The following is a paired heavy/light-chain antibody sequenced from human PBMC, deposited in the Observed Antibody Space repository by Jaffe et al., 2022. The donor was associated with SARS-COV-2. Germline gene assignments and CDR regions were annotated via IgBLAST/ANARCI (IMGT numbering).Heavy chain of an antibody. CDR2: ISYDGRNK. D-gene: IGHD3-10*01. CDR1: GFTFSTYT. J-gene: IGHJ4*02. V-gene: IGHV3-30*04. CDR3: ASLGGFGVAPTGH. Sequence: QVQLVESGGGVVQPGTSLRLSCAASGFTFSTYTMHWVRQAPGKGPEWVAVISYDGRNKYTDSVKGRFTISRDNSKNTLYLQMNSLRAEDTAVYFCASLGGFGVAPTGHWGQGTLVTVSS.
Light chain of an antibody. V-gene: IGLV7-46*01. Sequence: QAVVTQEPSLTVSPGGTVTLTCGSSTGAVTSGHYPYWFQQKPGQAPRTLIYDTYNKHSWTPARFSGSLLGGKAALTISGAQPEDEAEYYCLLSYDKTRVFGGGAKLTVL. CDR2: DTY. CDR1: TGAVTSGHY. CDR3: LLSYDKTRV. J-gene: IGLJ2*01.